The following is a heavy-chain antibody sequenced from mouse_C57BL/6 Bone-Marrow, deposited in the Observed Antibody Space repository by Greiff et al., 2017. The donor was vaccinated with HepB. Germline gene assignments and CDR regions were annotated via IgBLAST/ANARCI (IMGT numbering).Heavy chain of an antibody. CDR2: IWWDDDK. CDR1: GFSLSTFGMG. J-gene: IGHJ4*01. D-gene: IGHD2-4*01. Sequence: QVTLKVSGPGILQPSQTLSLTCSFSGFSLSTFGMGVGWIRQPSGKGLEWLAHIWWDDDKYYNPALKSRLTSSKDTSKNQVFLKIANVDTADTATDYCARSGYDYDWYYYAMDYWGQGTSVTVSS. V-gene: IGHV8-8*01. CDR3: ARSGYDYDWYYYAMDY.